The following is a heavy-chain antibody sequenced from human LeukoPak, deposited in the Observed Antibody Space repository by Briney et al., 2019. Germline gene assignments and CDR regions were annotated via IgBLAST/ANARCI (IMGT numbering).Heavy chain of an antibody. D-gene: IGHD2-21*01. CDR1: GGSISSYY. V-gene: IGHV4-59*01. CDR2: IYYSGST. CDR3: ANLNLIPGEDYFDY. Sequence: SETLSLTCTVSGGSISSYYWSWIRQPPGKGLEWIGYIYYSGSTNYNPSLKSRVTISVDTSKNQFSLKLSSVTAADTAVYYCANLNLIPGEDYFDYWGQGTLVSVSS. J-gene: IGHJ4*02.